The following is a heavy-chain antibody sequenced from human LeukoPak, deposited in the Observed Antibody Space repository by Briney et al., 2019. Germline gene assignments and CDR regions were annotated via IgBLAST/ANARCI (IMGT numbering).Heavy chain of an antibody. Sequence: SQTLSLTFAISGDSVSSNSGAWNRIRQSPSRGLEWLGRTYYRSKWYNDYAVSVKSRTTINPDTSKNQFSLQLNSVTPEDTAVYYCARSGSSFDYWGQGTLVTVSS. CDR1: GDSVSSNSGA. CDR2: TYYRSKWYN. J-gene: IGHJ4*02. V-gene: IGHV6-1*01. D-gene: IGHD2-15*01. CDR3: ARSGSSFDY.